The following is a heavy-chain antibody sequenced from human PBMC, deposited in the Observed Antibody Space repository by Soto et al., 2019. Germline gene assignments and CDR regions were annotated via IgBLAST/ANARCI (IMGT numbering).Heavy chain of an antibody. CDR1: GFTFSSYA. CDR3: AKDRAGYCSGGSCYPAFDI. CDR2: ISGSGGST. D-gene: IGHD2-15*01. V-gene: IGHV3-23*01. Sequence: GGSMRHSCAASGFTFSSYAMSWVRQAPGKGLERVSAISGSGGSTYYADSVKGRFTISRDNSKNTLYLQMNSLRAEDTAVYYCAKDRAGYCSGGSCYPAFDIWGQGTMVTVSS. J-gene: IGHJ3*02.